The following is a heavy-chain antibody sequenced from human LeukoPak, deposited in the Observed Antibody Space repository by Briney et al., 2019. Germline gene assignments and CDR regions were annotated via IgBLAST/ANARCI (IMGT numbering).Heavy chain of an antibody. CDR1: GDSISGNY. V-gene: IGHV4-59*01. CDR2: ISDSGSS. CDR3: ARVIAAAGVNWFDP. Sequence: SETLSLTCTVSGDSISGNYWNWIRQPPGKGLEWIGYISDSGSSNYNPSLKSRVTMSVDTSKNQFSLRLSSVTAADTAMYYCARVIAAAGVNWFDPWGEGTLVTVSS. J-gene: IGHJ5*02. D-gene: IGHD6-13*01.